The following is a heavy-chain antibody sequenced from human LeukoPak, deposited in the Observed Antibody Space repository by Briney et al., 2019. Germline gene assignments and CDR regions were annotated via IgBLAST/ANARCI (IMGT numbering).Heavy chain of an antibody. V-gene: IGHV1-8*03. Sequence: GASVKVSCKASGYTFTSYYMHWVRQATGQGLEWMGWMNPNSGNTGYAQKFQGRVTITRNTSISTAYMELSSLRSEDTAVYYCARGQAAAGTGLDVWGKGTTVTVSS. CDR1: GYTFTSYY. CDR3: ARGQAAAGTGLDV. D-gene: IGHD6-13*01. CDR2: MNPNSGNT. J-gene: IGHJ6*04.